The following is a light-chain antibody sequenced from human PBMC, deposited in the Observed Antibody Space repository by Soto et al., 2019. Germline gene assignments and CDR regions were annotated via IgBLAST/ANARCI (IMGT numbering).Light chain of an antibody. CDR1: SSNIGSNT. CDR2: SNN. CDR3: AAWDDGLNGYV. V-gene: IGLV1-44*01. J-gene: IGLJ1*01. Sequence: QSALTQPPSASGTPGQRVTISCSGSSSNIGSNTVNWYQQLPGTAPKLLIYSNNQRPSGVPDRLSGSKSGTSASLAISGLQSEDEADYYCAAWDDGLNGYVFGTGTKVTVL.